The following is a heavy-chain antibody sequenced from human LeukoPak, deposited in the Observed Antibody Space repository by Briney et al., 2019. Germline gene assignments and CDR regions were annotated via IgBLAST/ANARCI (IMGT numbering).Heavy chain of an antibody. D-gene: IGHD5-12*01. CDR2: ISGSGGST. CDR1: GFTFSSYA. CDR3: AKDLGIVATIRCHQFDY. J-gene: IGHJ4*02. V-gene: IGHV3-23*01. Sequence: GESLRLSCAASGFTFSSYAMSWVRQAPGKGLEWVSAISGSGGSTYYADSVKGRFTISRDNSKNTLYLQMNSLRAEDTAVYYCAKDLGIVATIRCHQFDYWGQGTLVTVSS.